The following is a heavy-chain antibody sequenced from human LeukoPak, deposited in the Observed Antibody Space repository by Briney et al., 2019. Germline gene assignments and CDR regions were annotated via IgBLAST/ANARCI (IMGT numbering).Heavy chain of an antibody. V-gene: IGHV3-23*01. CDR1: GFTFSNSA. D-gene: IGHD6-19*01. Sequence: GGSLRLSCAASGFTFSNSAMSWVRQAPGKGLEWVSTLSGSGITTYYADSVKGRFTISRDNSKNTLYLQMNSQRAEDTAVYYCAKGIYSSGWSYFDYWGHGTLVTVSS. J-gene: IGHJ4*01. CDR3: AKGIYSSGWSYFDY. CDR2: LSGSGITT.